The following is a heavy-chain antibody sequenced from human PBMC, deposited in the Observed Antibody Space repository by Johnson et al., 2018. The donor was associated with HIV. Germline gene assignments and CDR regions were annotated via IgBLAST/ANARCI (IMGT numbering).Heavy chain of an antibody. CDR2: IKKDGSEK. CDR1: GFTFSSYW. J-gene: IGHJ3*02. Sequence: EVQLVESGGGLVQPGGSLRLSCAASGFTFSSYWMSWVRQSPGKGLEWVANIKKDGSEKYYVGSVKGRFTVSRDNARKSLYLQMNSLRAEDTAVYYCAREWLYDALDIWGQGTMVTVSS. CDR3: AREWLYDALDI. V-gene: IGHV3-7*01. D-gene: IGHD3-22*01.